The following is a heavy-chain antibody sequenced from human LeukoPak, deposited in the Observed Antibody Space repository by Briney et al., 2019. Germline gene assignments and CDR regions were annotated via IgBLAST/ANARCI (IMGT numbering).Heavy chain of an antibody. D-gene: IGHD6-13*01. CDR3: ASLPVSYSSAWYGPP. CDR2: IYYSGST. Sequence: PSETLSLTCTVSGGSISSSSYYWGWIRQPPGKGLEWIGSIYYSGSTYYNPSLKGRVTISVDRSKNQFSLKLSSVTAADTAVYYCASLPVSYSSAWYGPPWGQGTLVTVSS. V-gene: IGHV4-39*07. J-gene: IGHJ5*02. CDR1: GGSISSSSYY.